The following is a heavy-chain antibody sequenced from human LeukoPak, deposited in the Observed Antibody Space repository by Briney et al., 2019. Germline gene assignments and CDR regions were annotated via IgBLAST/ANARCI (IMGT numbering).Heavy chain of an antibody. Sequence: ASVKVSCKASGYTFTSYGISWVRRAPGQGLEWMGWISAYNGNTNYAQKLQGRVTMTTDTSTSTAYMELRSLRSDDTAVYYCARDPSYSSGWYGFDYWGQGTLVTVSS. V-gene: IGHV1-18*01. D-gene: IGHD6-19*01. CDR3: ARDPSYSSGWYGFDY. CDR2: ISAYNGNT. J-gene: IGHJ4*02. CDR1: GYTFTSYG.